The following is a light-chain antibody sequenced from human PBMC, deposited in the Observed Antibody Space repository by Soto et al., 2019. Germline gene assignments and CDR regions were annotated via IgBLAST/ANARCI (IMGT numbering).Light chain of an antibody. J-gene: IGKJ5*01. CDR3: QQYGTPRSVT. Sequence: ESVLTHSRSTLSLSPGERPTLSCRASQSISNYLAWYQQKPCQAPRLLXYDASNRATGIPARFSGSGSGTDFTLTISSLEPEDFAVYYCQQYGTPRSVTFGQGTRLEIK. CDR2: DAS. V-gene: IGKV3-11*01. CDR1: QSISNY.